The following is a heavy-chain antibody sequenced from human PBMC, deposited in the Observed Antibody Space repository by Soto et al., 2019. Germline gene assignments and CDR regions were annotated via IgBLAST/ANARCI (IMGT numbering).Heavy chain of an antibody. CDR1: GFTFGDYA. CDR3: TKVRADYYDGSGPNY. V-gene: IGHV3-49*03. J-gene: IGHJ4*02. D-gene: IGHD3-22*01. Sequence: PGGSLRLSCTASGFTFGDYAMSWFLQAPGKGLEWVGFIRSKAYGGTTEYAASVKGRFTISRDDSKSIAYLQMNSLKTEDTAVNYCTKVRADYYDGSGPNYWGQGTLVTVSS. CDR2: IRSKAYGGTT.